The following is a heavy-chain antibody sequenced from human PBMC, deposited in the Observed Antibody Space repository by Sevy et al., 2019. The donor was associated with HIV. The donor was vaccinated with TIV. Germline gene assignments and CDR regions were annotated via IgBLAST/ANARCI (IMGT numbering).Heavy chain of an antibody. CDR3: ARGLGYSYGSVFDF. CDR1: GGSFSGYY. J-gene: IGHJ4*02. D-gene: IGHD5-18*01. CDR2: INHSGGT. Sequence: SETLSLTCVVSGGSFSGYYWNWIRQPPGKGLEWIGEINHSGGTNYNPSLKSRVTISLDTSKNQFSLKLTSLTAADTAVFYCARGLGYSYGSVFDFWGQRSLVTVSS. V-gene: IGHV4-34*01.